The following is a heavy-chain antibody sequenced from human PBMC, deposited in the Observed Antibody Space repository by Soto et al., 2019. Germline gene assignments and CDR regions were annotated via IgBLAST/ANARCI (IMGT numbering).Heavy chain of an antibody. CDR3: ATENGSLVEEIVVVVAATTYGMDV. CDR1: GGSISSSSYY. J-gene: IGHJ6*02. V-gene: IGHV4-39*02. CDR2: IYYSGST. Sequence: PSETLSLTCTVSGGSISSSSYYWGWIRQPPGKGLEWIGSIYYSGSTYYNPSLKSRVTISVDASKNQFSLKLSSVTAADTAVYYCATENGSLVEEIVVVVAATTYGMDVWGQGTTVTVSS. D-gene: IGHD2-15*01.